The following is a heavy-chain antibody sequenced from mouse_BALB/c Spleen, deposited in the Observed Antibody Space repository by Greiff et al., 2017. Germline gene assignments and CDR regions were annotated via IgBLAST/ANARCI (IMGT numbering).Heavy chain of an antibody. CDR1: GYTFTSYW. J-gene: IGHJ3*01. V-gene: IGHV1-7*01. D-gene: IGHD2-4*01. CDR2: INPSTGYT. CDR3: ARSTMTTRRFAY. Sequence: QVQLQQSGAELAKPGASVKMSCKASGYTFTSYWMHWVKQRPGQGLEWIGYINPSTGYTEYNQKFKDKATLTADKSSSTAYMQLSSLTSEDSAVYYCARSTMTTRRFAYWGQGTLVTVSA.